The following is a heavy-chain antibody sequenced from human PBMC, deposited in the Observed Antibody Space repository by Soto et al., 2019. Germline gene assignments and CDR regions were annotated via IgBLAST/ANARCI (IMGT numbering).Heavy chain of an antibody. CDR2: IYYSGST. CDR1: VGSISSGGYY. J-gene: IGHJ6*02. V-gene: IGHV4-31*03. D-gene: IGHD3-9*01. Sequence: SETLSLTCTVSVGSISSGGYYWSWIRQHPGKGLEWIGYIYYSGSTYYNPSLKSRVTISVDTSKNQFSLKLSSVTAADTAVYYCARGNAESGYDILTGYYTGPRGMDVWGQGTTVTVSS. CDR3: ARGNAESGYDILTGYYTGPRGMDV.